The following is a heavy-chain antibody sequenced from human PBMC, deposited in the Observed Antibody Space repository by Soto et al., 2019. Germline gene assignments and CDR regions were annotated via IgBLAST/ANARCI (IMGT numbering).Heavy chain of an antibody. Sequence: QVQLQESGPGLVKPSETLSLTCTVSGAPITTTKWWAWVRLPPGKGLEWIGELSRGDERSSNPSLEGPFPISLDKSNTPFSLKLPSVTAPDTAIYYCATQTTSYTGGVWGRGTSVTVSS. D-gene: IGHD7-27*01. CDR1: GAPITTTKW. CDR3: ATQTTSYTGGV. CDR2: LSRGDER. V-gene: IGHV4-4*02. J-gene: IGHJ6*02.